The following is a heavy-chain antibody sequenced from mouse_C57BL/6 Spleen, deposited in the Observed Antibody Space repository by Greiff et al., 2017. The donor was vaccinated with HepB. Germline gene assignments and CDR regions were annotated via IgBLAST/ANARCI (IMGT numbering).Heavy chain of an antibody. CDR1: GYTFTSYG. Sequence: QVQLQQSGAELARPGASVKLSCTASGYTFTSYGISWVKQRTGQGLEWIGEIYPRSGNTYYNEKFKGKATLTADKSSSTAYMELRSLTSEDSAVYFCARFGGYYEYFDVWGTGTTVTVSS. CDR3: ARFGGYYEYFDV. J-gene: IGHJ1*03. V-gene: IGHV1-81*01. D-gene: IGHD2-3*01. CDR2: IYPRSGNT.